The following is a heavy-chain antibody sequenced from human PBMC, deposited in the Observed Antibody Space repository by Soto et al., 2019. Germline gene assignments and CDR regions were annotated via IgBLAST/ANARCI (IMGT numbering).Heavy chain of an antibody. CDR1: GYTFTGYY. V-gene: IGHV1-2*04. J-gene: IGHJ6*02. CDR3: ARVGHYDFWSGYYYHYGMDV. CDR2: INPNSGGT. Sequence: ASVKVSCKASGYTFTGYYMHWVRQAPGQGLEWMGWINPNSGGTNYAQKFQGWVTMTRDTSISTAYMELSRLRSDDTAVYYCARVGHYDFWSGYYYHYGMDVWGQGTTVTVSS. D-gene: IGHD3-3*01.